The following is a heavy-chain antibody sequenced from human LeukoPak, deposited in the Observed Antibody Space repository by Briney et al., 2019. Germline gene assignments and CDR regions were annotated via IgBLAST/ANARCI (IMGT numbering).Heavy chain of an antibody. CDR1: GYTFTGYY. CDR3: ARFSTMIVVVTTPGFDY. V-gene: IGHV1-2*02. D-gene: IGHD3-22*01. Sequence: ASVKVSCKASGYTFTGYYMHWVRQAPGQGLEWMGWINPNSGGTNYAQKFQGRVTMTRDTSISTAYTELSRLRSDDTAVYYCARFSTMIVVVTTPGFDYWGQGTLVTVSS. CDR2: INPNSGGT. J-gene: IGHJ4*02.